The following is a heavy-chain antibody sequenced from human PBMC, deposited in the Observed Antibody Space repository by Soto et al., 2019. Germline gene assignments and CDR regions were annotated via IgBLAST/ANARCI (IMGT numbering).Heavy chain of an antibody. CDR3: SKGPRASSWNNWFDP. CDR1: GFTFSSNW. J-gene: IGHJ5*02. D-gene: IGHD6-13*01. CDR2: IRQDGSEK. Sequence: GGSLRLSCVGSGFTFSSNWMTWVRQAPGKGLEWVGNIRQDGSEKNYVDSVKGRFTISRDNAKNSLYLQMNSLRAEDTAVYYCSKGPRASSWNNWFDPWGQGTLVTVSS. V-gene: IGHV3-7*02.